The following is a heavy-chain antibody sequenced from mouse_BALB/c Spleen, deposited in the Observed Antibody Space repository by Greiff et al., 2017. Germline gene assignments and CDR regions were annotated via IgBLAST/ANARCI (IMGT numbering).Heavy chain of an antibody. Sequence: EVMLVESGGGLVQPGGSLRLSCATSGFTFTDYYMSWVRQPPGKALEWLGFIRNKANGYTTEYSASVKGRFTISRDNSQSILYLQMNTLRAEDSATYYCARDRGGYYDAMDDWGQGTSVTVSS. CDR1: GFTFTDYY. CDR2: IRNKANGYTT. CDR3: ARDRGGYYDAMDD. J-gene: IGHJ4*01. V-gene: IGHV7-3*02. D-gene: IGHD2-2*01.